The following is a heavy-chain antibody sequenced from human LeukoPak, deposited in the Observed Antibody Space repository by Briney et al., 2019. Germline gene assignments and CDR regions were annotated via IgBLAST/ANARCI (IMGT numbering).Heavy chain of an antibody. CDR2: ISWDGGST. V-gene: IGHV3-43*01. CDR3: AKGVLGDIVVVPAAVGAFDI. Sequence: GGSLRLSCAASGFTFDDYTMHWVRQAPGKGLEWVSLISWDGGSTYYADSVKGRFTISRDNSKNSLYLRMNSLRTEDTALYYCAKGVLGDIVVVPAAVGAFDIWGQGTMVTVSS. J-gene: IGHJ3*02. CDR1: GFTFDDYT. D-gene: IGHD2-2*01.